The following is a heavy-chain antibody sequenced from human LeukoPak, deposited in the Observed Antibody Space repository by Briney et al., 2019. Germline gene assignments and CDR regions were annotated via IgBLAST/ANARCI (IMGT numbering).Heavy chain of an antibody. D-gene: IGHD3-10*01. CDR2: IYYSGST. V-gene: IGHV4-39*01. Sequence: SETLSLTCTVSGGSISSSSYYWGWIRQPPGKGLEWIGSIYYSGSTYYNPSLKSRVTISVDTSKNQFSLKLSSVTAADTAVYYCARHGPRYGSGSYFDYWGQGTLVTVSS. CDR3: ARHGPRYGSGSYFDY. J-gene: IGHJ4*02. CDR1: GGSISSSSYY.